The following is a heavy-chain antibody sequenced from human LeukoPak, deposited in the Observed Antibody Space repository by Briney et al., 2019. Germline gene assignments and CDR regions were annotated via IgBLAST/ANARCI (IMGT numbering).Heavy chain of an antibody. D-gene: IGHD2-21*02. J-gene: IGHJ4*02. CDR1: GGTFSSTT. Sequence: SVKVSCKASGGTFSSTTINWMRQAPGQGLEWMGGITPIFRTPNYAQKFQGRVTITAVESMRTAYMELSSLRSEDTAVYYCARGWLAETTVVTPYNYWGQGTLVTVSS. CDR3: ARGWLAETTVVTPYNY. V-gene: IGHV1-69*13. CDR2: ITPIFRTP.